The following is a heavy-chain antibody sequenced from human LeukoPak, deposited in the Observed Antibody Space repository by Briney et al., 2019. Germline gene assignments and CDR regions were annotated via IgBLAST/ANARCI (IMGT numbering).Heavy chain of an antibody. CDR3: AKTAAGYSSGRYPGWPVDY. D-gene: IGHD6-19*01. CDR1: GFTFSSYG. CDR2: IWYDGSNK. V-gene: IGHV3-33*06. Sequence: QPGGSLRLSCAASGFTFSSYGMHWVRQAPGKGLEWVAVIWYDGSNKYYADSVKGRFTISRDNSKNTLYLQMDSLRAEDTAVYYCAKTAAGYSSGRYPGWPVDYWGQGTLVTVSS. J-gene: IGHJ4*02.